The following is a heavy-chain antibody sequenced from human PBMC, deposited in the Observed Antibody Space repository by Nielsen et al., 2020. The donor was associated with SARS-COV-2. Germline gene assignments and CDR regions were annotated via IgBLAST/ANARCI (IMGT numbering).Heavy chain of an antibody. CDR3: ARETIDVTSSFVDI. CDR1: GFTFSSHA. V-gene: IGHV3-30*04. CDR2: ISADGTND. J-gene: IGHJ5*02. D-gene: IGHD2-2*01. Sequence: GASLKISCAASGFTFSSHAMHWVRQAPGKGLEWLTIISADGTNDHYADSVRGRFTISRDNSKNTIYLHLNSLRPEDTAVFYCARETIDVTSSFVDIWGQGALVTVSP.